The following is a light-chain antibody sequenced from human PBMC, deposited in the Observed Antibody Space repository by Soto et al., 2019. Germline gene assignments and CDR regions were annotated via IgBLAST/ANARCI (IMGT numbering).Light chain of an antibody. Sequence: QSALTQPPSVSGSPGQSVTISCTGTSSDVGVYNRVSWYQQPPGTAPKLMIYEVRNRPSGVPDRFSGSKSGNTASLTISGLQAEDEADYYCSSYTSSSTNYVFGTGTQLTVL. CDR3: SSYTSSSTNYV. CDR2: EVR. J-gene: IGLJ1*01. CDR1: SSDVGVYNR. V-gene: IGLV2-18*02.